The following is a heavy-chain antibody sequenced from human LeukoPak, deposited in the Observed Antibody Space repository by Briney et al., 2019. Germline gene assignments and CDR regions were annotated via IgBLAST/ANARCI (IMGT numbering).Heavy chain of an antibody. J-gene: IGHJ6*03. D-gene: IGHD3-16*01. CDR1: GGSISSSNYY. Sequence: SETLSLTCTVSGGSISSSNYYWGWIRQPPGKGLEWIGNIYYSGSTYYNPSFKSRLTISVDTSKNQFSLKLSSVTAADTAVYYCARGLGGYMDVWGKGTTVTISS. V-gene: IGHV4-39*01. CDR3: ARGLGGYMDV. CDR2: IYYSGST.